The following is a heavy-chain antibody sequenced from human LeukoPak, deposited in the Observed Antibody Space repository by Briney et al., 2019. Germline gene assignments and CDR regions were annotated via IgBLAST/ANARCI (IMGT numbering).Heavy chain of an antibody. Sequence: GGSLRLSCAASGFTFSSYTMNWVRQAPGKGLEWVSSISTSSSYIYYADSVRGRFTISRDNAKNSLYLQMNSLKAEDTAVYSCARGADGVSSNSRGWFDPWGQGTLVTVSS. CDR3: ARGADGVSSNSRGWFDP. CDR1: GFTFSSYT. D-gene: IGHD2-15*01. V-gene: IGHV3-21*01. CDR2: ISTSSSYI. J-gene: IGHJ5*02.